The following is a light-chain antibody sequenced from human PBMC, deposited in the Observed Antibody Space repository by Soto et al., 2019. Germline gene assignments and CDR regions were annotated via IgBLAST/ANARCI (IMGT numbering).Light chain of an antibody. J-gene: IGKJ4*01. V-gene: IGKV1-39*01. Sequence: DIQMTQSPSSLSASVGDSVTITCRASQSINIYLSWYQQKPGKAPKLLINVASTLQGGVPSRFSGSGCGTEFTLAISSPQPEDSANYYCQQSFSTPQTFGGGTRVEIK. CDR1: QSINIY. CDR3: QQSFSTPQT. CDR2: VAS.